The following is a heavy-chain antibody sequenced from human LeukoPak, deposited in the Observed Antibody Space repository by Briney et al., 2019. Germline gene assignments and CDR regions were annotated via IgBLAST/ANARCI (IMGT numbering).Heavy chain of an antibody. V-gene: IGHV3-53*01. J-gene: IGHJ3*02. D-gene: IGHD5-24*01. CDR2: TNSAGIT. Sequence: HGAHLRPPAAAPGTPVNTTNMSWVRQAPGKGLGWVSITNSAGITYYAHSVQSRFTICRDKFQNTLYLQMNSLRAEDTAVYYCARGRRSRDGYNPPDAFDIWGQGTMVTVSS. CDR3: ARGRRSRDGYNPPDAFDI. CDR1: GTPVNTTN.